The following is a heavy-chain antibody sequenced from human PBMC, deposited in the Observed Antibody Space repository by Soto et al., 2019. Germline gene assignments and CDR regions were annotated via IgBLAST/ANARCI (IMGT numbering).Heavy chain of an antibody. J-gene: IGHJ6*03. CDR3: ARESGSGWHYYYYYMDV. V-gene: IGHV1-3*01. D-gene: IGHD6-19*01. CDR1: GYTFTSYA. Sequence: ASVKVSCKASGYTFTSYAMHWVRQAPGQRLEWMGWINAGNGNTKYSQKFQGRVTITWDTSASTAYMELSSLGSEDTAVYYCARESGSGWHYYYYYMDVWGKGTTVTVSS. CDR2: INAGNGNT.